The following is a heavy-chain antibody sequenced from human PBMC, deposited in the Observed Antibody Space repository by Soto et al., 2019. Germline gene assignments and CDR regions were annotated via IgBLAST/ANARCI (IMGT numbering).Heavy chain of an antibody. CDR2: INWRDNK. D-gene: IGHD3-9*01. V-gene: IGHV2-70*01. Sequence: SGPTLVNPTQTLTLTCTFSGFSLTTSRMCVTWIRQPPGKALEWLALINWRDNKYYTTSLKTRLTLSKDTSKNQVVLTLTNMDPVDTGTYYCARILKGGTFDWLQIDCWGQGTLVTVSS. CDR1: GFSLTTSRMC. J-gene: IGHJ4*02. CDR3: ARILKGGTFDWLQIDC.